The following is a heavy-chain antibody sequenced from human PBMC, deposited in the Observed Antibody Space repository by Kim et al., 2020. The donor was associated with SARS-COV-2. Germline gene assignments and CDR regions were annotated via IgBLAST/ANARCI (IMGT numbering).Heavy chain of an antibody. J-gene: IGHJ6*02. D-gene: IGHD1-1*01. CDR2: ISYDGSQT. V-gene: IGHV3-33*05. CDR1: GFSISRYG. CDR3: ARDANAATTFYYGVDL. Sequence: GGSLRLSCEASGFSISRYGFHWVRQAPGKGLEWVGLISYDGSQTYYRDSVKGRFTLSRDKSRNTLYLQMISLRGEDAAVYFCARDANAATTFYYGVDLWGQGTTVTVSS.